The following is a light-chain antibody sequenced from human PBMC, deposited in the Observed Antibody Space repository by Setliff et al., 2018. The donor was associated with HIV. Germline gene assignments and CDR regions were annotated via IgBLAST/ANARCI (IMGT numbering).Light chain of an antibody. CDR3: QQANSFWWT. Sequence: DIHLTQSPSSVSASLGDTVTLTCRASQAIDTWLAWYQHKPGRAPSLLIYASSTLQSGVPSRFSGSGSGTDFTLTISSLQSEDFATYYCQQANSFWWTFGRGTKVDIK. V-gene: IGKV1-12*01. CDR1: QAIDTW. CDR2: ASS. J-gene: IGKJ1*01.